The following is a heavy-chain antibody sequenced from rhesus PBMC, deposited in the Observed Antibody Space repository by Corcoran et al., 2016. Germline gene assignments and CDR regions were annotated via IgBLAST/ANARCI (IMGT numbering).Heavy chain of an antibody. V-gene: IGHV4-165*01. CDR3: AAYYGSGFGFDY. CDR2: SSGSSGST. CDR1: GGSFSGSY. J-gene: IGHJ4*01. D-gene: IGHD3-28*01. Sequence: QVQLQESGPGLVKPSEHLSLTCAVSGGSFSGSYWGWIRPPPGKGLEWFGYSSGSSGSTDYNPSLKSRVTISTDTSKNQFSLKLSSVTAADTAVYYCAAYYGSGFGFDYWGQGVLVTVSS.